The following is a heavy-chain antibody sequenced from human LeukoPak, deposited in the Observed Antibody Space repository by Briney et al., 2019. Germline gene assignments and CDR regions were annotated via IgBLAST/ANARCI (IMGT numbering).Heavy chain of an antibody. D-gene: IGHD3-10*01. CDR2: FNHSGNT. Sequence: SETLSLACAVYVGSFSGYYCSWIRQPPGKGLEWIGEFNHSGNTNYNPSLKSRVTISVDTSKNQFSLKLSSVTAADTAVYYCARVPYSYGSGYGVDVWGQGATVTVSS. CDR1: VGSFSGYY. CDR3: ARVPYSYGSGYGVDV. J-gene: IGHJ6*02. V-gene: IGHV4-34*01.